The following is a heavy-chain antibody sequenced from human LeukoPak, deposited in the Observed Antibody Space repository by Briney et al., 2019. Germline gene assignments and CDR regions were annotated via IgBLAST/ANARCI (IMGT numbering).Heavy chain of an antibody. V-gene: IGHV3-33*08. J-gene: IGHJ3*02. Sequence: PGGSLRLSCAASGFTFSSYAMSWVRQAPGKGLEWVAFIRYDGRNKYYADSVKGRFTISRDNSKNTLCLQMNSLRAEDTAVYYCARYDAFDIWGQGTMVTVSS. CDR1: GFTFSSYA. CDR3: ARYDAFDI. CDR2: IRYDGRNK.